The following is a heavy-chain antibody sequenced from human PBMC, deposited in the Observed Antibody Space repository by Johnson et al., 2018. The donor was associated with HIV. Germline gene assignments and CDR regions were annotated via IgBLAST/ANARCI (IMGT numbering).Heavy chain of an antibody. V-gene: IGHV3-11*04. Sequence: QVQLVESGGGLVQPGGSLRLSCAASGFTVSSNYMSWVRQGPGKGLEWVSYISSSGSTIYYADSVKGRFTISRDNTKNSLYLQMNSLRAEDTAVYYCARDPGNYGGAFDIWGQGTMVTVSS. D-gene: IGHD4-11*01. CDR3: ARDPGNYGGAFDI. CDR2: ISSSGSTI. J-gene: IGHJ3*02. CDR1: GFTVSSNY.